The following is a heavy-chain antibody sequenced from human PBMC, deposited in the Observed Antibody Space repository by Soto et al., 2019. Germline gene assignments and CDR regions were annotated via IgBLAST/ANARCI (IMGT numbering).Heavy chain of an antibody. J-gene: IGHJ3*02. V-gene: IGHV3-7*04. Sequence: VQVVESGGDLVQPGGSLRLSCAASGFTFSSSWMNWVRQAPGKGLEWVANTNEDGSAKYYVDSVKGRFTISRDNAKNSLYLQMNNLRGEDTAVYYWGRGRQHAIDIWGQGTMVTVSS. D-gene: IGHD6-25*01. CDR1: GFTFSSSW. CDR2: TNEDGSAK. CDR3: GRGRQHAIDI.